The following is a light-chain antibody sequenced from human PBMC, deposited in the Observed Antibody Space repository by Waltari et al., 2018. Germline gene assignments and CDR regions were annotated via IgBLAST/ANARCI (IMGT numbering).Light chain of an antibody. CDR3: CSFERSSHVL. J-gene: IGLJ2*01. V-gene: IGLV2-23*02. CDR1: SGDVGGYSF. CDR2: DVS. Sequence: QSALTQPASVSGSPGQSITISCTGTSGDVGGYSFVSWYQHYSGKAPKLIIYDVSKRPSGVSNRFSGSKSGNTASLTISGLQAEDEADYYCCSFERSSHVLFGGGTKLTVL.